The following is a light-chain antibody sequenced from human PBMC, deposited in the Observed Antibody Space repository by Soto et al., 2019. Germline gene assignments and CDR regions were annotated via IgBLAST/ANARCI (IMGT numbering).Light chain of an antibody. J-gene: IGKJ2*01. CDR1: QSISSW. CDR2: DAS. Sequence: DIQMTQSPSTLSASVGDRVTITCRASQSISSWLAWYQQKPGKAPNLLIYDASSLESGVPSRFSGSGSGTEFTLTISSLQPDDFATYDCQQYNSYFMYTFGQGTKLEIK. V-gene: IGKV1-5*01. CDR3: QQYNSYFMYT.